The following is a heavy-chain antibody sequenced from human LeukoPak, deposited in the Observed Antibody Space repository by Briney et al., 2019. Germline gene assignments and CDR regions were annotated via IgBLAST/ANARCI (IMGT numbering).Heavy chain of an antibody. CDR2: IYYSGST. J-gene: IGHJ5*02. V-gene: IGHV4-39*07. D-gene: IGHD3-16*01. CDR3: ARDDYNPGMDSWFDP. CDR1: GGSISSSSYH. Sequence: SETLSLTCTVSGGSISSSSYHWGWIRQPPGKGLEWIGSIYYSGSTYYNPSLKSRVTISVDTSKNQFSLKLSSVTAADTAVYYCARDDYNPGMDSWFDPWGQGTLVTVSS.